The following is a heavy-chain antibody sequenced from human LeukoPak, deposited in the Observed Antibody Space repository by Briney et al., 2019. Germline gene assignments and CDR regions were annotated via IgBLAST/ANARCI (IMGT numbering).Heavy chain of an antibody. J-gene: IGHJ4*02. Sequence: GESLKISCKGSGYSFTSYWIGWVRQMPGKGLEWMGIIYPGDSDTRYSPSFQGQVTISADKSISTAYLQWSSLKASDTAMYYCARLGTGIVGARGLYYFDYRGQGTLVTVSS. V-gene: IGHV5-51*01. CDR3: ARLGTGIVGARGLYYFDY. CDR2: IYPGDSDT. D-gene: IGHD1-26*01. CDR1: GYSFTSYW.